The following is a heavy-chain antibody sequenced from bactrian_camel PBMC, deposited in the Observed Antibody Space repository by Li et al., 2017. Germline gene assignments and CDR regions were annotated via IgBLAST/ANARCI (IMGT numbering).Heavy chain of an antibody. CDR3: AAAYAGMWYDYRALGV. CDR1: GFTFSTYY. J-gene: IGHJ6*01. Sequence: QVQLVESGGGLVQPGGSLRLSCAASGFTFSTYYINWIRQAPGKGLEWVSAINSGGFSSYYADSVKGRFTISRDNAKNTLYLQMNSLKSEDTALYYCAAAYAGMWYDYRALGVWGQGTQVTVS. D-gene: IGHD3*01. V-gene: IGHV3S1*01. CDR2: INSGGFSS.